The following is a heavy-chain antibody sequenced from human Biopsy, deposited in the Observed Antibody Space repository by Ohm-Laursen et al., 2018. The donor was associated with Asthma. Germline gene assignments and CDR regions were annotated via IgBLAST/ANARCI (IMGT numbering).Heavy chain of an antibody. V-gene: IGHV3-7*01. CDR3: ARIGPEWELPGREYSLHH. CDR1: GFTFGNFW. J-gene: IGHJ1*01. Sequence: SLRLSCAASGFTFGNFWMSWARQTPGKGLEWVATLTGDGSQKFYVDSVTGRFTISRDNSKNSLFLQMSSLRAEDTALYYCARIGPEWELPGREYSLHHWGEGTLVTVSS. D-gene: IGHD1-26*01. CDR2: LTGDGSQK.